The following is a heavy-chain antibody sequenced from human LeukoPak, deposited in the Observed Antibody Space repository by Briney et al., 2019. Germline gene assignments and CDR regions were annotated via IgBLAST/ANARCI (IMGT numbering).Heavy chain of an antibody. CDR1: GGSFSGYY. V-gene: IGHV4-34*01. J-gene: IGHJ5*02. D-gene: IGHD1-14*01. Sequence: SETLSLTCAVFGGSFSGYYWNWIRQPPGKGLEWIGEINHSGSTNYNPSLKSRVTISVDTSKNQFSLKLSSVTATDTAVYYCARLNKPGWFDPWGQGTLVTVSS. CDR3: ARLNKPGWFDP. CDR2: INHSGST.